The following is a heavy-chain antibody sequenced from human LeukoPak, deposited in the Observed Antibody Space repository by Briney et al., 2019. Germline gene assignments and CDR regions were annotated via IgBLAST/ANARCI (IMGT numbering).Heavy chain of an antibody. Sequence: PGGSLRLSCAASGFTFSSYEMTWVRQAPGKGLEWVSNISSSDTTIHYADSVKGRFTISRDNARNSLYLQMNSLRAEDTAVYYCARSRRDNYYYYGMDVWGQGTTVTVSS. V-gene: IGHV3-48*03. J-gene: IGHJ6*02. D-gene: IGHD5-24*01. CDR1: GFTFSSYE. CDR3: ARSRRDNYYYYGMDV. CDR2: ISSSDTTI.